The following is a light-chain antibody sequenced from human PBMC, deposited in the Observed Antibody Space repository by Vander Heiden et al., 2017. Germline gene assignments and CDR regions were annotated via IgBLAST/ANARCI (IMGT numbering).Light chain of an antibody. CDR3: QQSYSTPPLT. J-gene: IGKJ4*01. Sequence: DIQMTQSPSSLSASVGDRVTITWRASQSISSYLNWYQQKTGKAPKILIYAASSLQSGVPSRLSGSGSGTDFTLTISSLQPEDFATYYCQQSYSTPPLTFGGGTKVEIK. CDR1: QSISSY. CDR2: AAS. V-gene: IGKV1-39*01.